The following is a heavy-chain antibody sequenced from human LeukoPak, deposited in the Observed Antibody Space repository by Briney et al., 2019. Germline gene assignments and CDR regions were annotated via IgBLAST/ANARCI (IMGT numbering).Heavy chain of an antibody. Sequence: ASVKVSCKASGYTFTSYGISWVRQAPGQGLEWMGWISAYNGNTNYAQKLQGRVTMTTDTSTSTAYMELRSLRSDDTAVYYCARDRRYSSSSNSYYYYGMDVWSQGTTVTVSS. CDR3: ARDRRYSSSSNSYYYYGMDV. CDR1: GYTFTSYG. J-gene: IGHJ6*02. D-gene: IGHD6-6*01. V-gene: IGHV1-18*01. CDR2: ISAYNGNT.